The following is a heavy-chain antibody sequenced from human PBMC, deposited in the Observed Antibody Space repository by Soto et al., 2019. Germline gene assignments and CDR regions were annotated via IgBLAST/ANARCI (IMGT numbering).Heavy chain of an antibody. Sequence: QMQLVQSGPEVKKPGTSVKVSCKASGFTFTSSAVQWVRQARGQRLEWIGWIVVGSGNTNYAQKFQERVTITRDMSTCTAYMELSSLRSEDTAVYYCAASYCSSTSCYAGGWYYYYGMDVWGQGTTVTVSS. CDR2: IVVGSGNT. V-gene: IGHV1-58*01. CDR1: GFTFTSSA. CDR3: AASYCSSTSCYAGGWYYYYGMDV. D-gene: IGHD2-2*01. J-gene: IGHJ6*02.